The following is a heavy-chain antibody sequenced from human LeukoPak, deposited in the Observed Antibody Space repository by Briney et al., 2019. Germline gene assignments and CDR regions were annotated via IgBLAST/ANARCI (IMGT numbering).Heavy chain of an antibody. CDR1: GYTFTSYD. D-gene: IGHD3-22*01. J-gene: IGHJ5*02. CDR2: MNPNSGNT. Sequence: ASVKVSCKASGYTFTSYDINWVRQATGQGLEWMGWMNPNSGNTGYAQKFQGRVTMTRNTSISTAYMELSSLRSEDTAVYYCARVAYYYDSSGCYFYNWFDPWGQGTLVTVSS. V-gene: IGHV1-8*01. CDR3: ARVAYYYDSSGCYFYNWFDP.